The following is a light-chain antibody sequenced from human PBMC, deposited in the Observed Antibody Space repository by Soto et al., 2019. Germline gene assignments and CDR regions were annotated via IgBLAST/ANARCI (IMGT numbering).Light chain of an antibody. CDR3: SAHAGRNTVL. CDR2: EVT. Sequence: QSALTQPASVSGSPGQSITISCTGTSSDIGGYEYVSWYQQHPGKAPRPLIYEVTKRPSGVPGRFSGSKSGNTAALTVSGLQAEDEAEYYCSAHAGRNTVLFGGGTKLTVL. CDR1: SSDIGGYEY. V-gene: IGLV2-8*01. J-gene: IGLJ3*02.